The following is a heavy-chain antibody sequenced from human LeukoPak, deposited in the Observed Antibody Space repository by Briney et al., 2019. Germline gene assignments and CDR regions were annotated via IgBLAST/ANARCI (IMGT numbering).Heavy chain of an antibody. V-gene: IGHV4-34*01. CDR3: ARARLWFGETPRWFDP. J-gene: IGHJ5*02. D-gene: IGHD3-10*01. CDR2: INHSGST. CDR1: GGSFSGYY. Sequence: KASETLSLTCAVYGGSFSGYYWSWVRQPPGKGLEWVGEINHSGSTNYNPSLKSRVTISVHTSKNQFSLKLSSVTAADTAVYYCARARLWFGETPRWFDPWGQGTLVTVSS.